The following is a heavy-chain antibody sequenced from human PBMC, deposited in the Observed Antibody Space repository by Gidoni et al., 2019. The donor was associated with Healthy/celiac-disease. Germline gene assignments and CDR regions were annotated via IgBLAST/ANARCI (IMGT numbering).Heavy chain of an antibody. Sequence: EVQLVESGGGLVQPGGSLRLSCAASGFTFSSYWMHWVRQAPGKGLVWVSRLNSDGSSTSYADSVKSRFTIYRDNAKNTLYLQMNSLRAEDTAVYYCARASTIFGVVIADDAFDIWGQGTMVTVSS. V-gene: IGHV3-74*01. CDR2: LNSDGSST. CDR1: GFTFSSYW. D-gene: IGHD3-3*01. CDR3: ARASTIFGVVIADDAFDI. J-gene: IGHJ3*02.